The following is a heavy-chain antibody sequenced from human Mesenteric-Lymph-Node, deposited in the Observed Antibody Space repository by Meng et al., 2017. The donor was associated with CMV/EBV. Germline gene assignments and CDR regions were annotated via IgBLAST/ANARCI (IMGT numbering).Heavy chain of an antibody. Sequence: CAASGFTCDDYGMSWVRQAPGKGLEWVSGINWNGGSTGYADSVKGLFTISRDNTKNSLYLQMNSLRAEDTALYYCAREGLQLVRYFDYWGQGTLVTVSS. CDR2: INWNGGST. J-gene: IGHJ4*02. CDR3: AREGLQLVRYFDY. D-gene: IGHD5-24*01. V-gene: IGHV3-20*04. CDR1: GFTCDDYG.